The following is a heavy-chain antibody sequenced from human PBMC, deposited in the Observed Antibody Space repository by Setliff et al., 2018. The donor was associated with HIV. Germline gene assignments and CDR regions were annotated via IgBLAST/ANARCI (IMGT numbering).Heavy chain of an antibody. J-gene: IGHJ6*02. V-gene: IGHV3-30*04. CDR2: ISSDGSNE. CDR1: GFTFGSYA. D-gene: IGHD3-10*01. CDR3: ARDLSPYGSGDPYYYYGMDV. Sequence: GGSLRLSCAASGFTFGSYAMQWVRQAPGKGLEWVAVISSDGSNEYYADSVKGRFTISRDNSKNTLYVQMNSLRAEDTAVYYCARDLSPYGSGDPYYYYGMDVWGQGTTVTVSS.